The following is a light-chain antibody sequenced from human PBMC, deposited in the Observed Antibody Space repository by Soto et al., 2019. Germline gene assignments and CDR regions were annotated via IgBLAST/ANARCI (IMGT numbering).Light chain of an antibody. J-gene: IGKJ1*01. Sequence: EIVLTQSPATLSFSPGERATLSCRASQSVSSYLAWYQQKPGQAPRLLIYDASNRATGIPARFSGSGSGTDFTLTISSPEPEDFAVYYCQQRSNWPPSFGQGTKV. CDR3: QQRSNWPPS. CDR2: DAS. V-gene: IGKV3-11*01. CDR1: QSVSSY.